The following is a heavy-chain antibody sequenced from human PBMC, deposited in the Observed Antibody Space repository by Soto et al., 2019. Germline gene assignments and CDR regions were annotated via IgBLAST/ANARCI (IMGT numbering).Heavy chain of an antibody. CDR2: IYWHDDK. Sequence: SGPTLVNPTQTLTLTCTFSGFSLSTSGVGVGWIRQPQGKALEWLALIYWHDDKRYSPSLKSSLTITKDTSKNQVFLTMTNMDTVDTATYYCAHRPSGWYLFDYWGQGTLVTVSS. V-gene: IGHV2-5*01. D-gene: IGHD6-19*01. J-gene: IGHJ4*02. CDR1: GFSLSTSGVG. CDR3: AHRPSGWYLFDY.